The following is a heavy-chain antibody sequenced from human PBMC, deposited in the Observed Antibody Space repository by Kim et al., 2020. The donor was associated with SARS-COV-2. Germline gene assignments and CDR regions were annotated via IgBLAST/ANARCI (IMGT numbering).Heavy chain of an antibody. D-gene: IGHD2-15*01. CDR2: ISGSGGST. CDR3: AKSLGYCSGGSCPYNWFDP. CDR1: GFTFSSYA. J-gene: IGHJ5*02. Sequence: GGSLRLSCAASGFTFSSYAMSWVRQAPGKGLEWVSAISGSGGSTYYADSVKGRFTISRDNSKNTLYLQMNSLRAEDTAVYYCAKSLGYCSGGSCPYNWFDPWGQGTLVTVSS. V-gene: IGHV3-23*01.